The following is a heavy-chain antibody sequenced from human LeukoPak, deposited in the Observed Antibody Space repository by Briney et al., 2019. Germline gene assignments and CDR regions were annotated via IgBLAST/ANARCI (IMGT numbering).Heavy chain of an antibody. CDR1: GGSISSSSYY. CDR3: ARVCRAFRPQDAFDI. D-gene: IGHD2/OR15-2a*01. V-gene: IGHV4-61*05. Sequence: SETLSLTCTVSGGSISSSSYYWGWIRQPPGKGLEWIGYIYYSGSTNYNPSLKSRVTISVDTSKNQFSLKLSSVTAEDTAVYYCARVCRAFRPQDAFDIWGQGTMVTVSS. J-gene: IGHJ3*02. CDR2: IYYSGST.